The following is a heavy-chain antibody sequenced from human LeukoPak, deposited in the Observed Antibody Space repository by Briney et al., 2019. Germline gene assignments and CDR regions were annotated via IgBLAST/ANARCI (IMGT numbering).Heavy chain of an antibody. CDR2: ISGSGGST. J-gene: IGHJ4*02. CDR1: GFSFSSYA. CDR3: AKVGQHRQLQLWLAGSTQSAY. D-gene: IGHD5-18*01. V-gene: IGHV3-23*01. Sequence: GGSLRLSCAASGFSFSSYAMTWVRQAPGKGLEWVSSISGSGGSTYYADSVKGRFTISRDNSKNTLYLQMNSLRAEDTAVYYCAKVGQHRQLQLWLAGSTQSAYWGQGTLVTVSS.